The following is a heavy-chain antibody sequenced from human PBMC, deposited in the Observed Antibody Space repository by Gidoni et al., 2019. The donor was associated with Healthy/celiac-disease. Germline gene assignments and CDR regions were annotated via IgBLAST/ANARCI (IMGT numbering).Heavy chain of an antibody. J-gene: IGHJ4*02. Sequence: EVPLLESGGGLVQPGGSLSRSCAASGFPFSSYAMSWVRQAPGQGLEWVSAISGSGGSTYYADSVKGRFTIFRDNSKNTLYLQMNSLRAEDTAVYYCAKDRYQLLSLFDYWGQGTLVTVSS. CDR2: ISGSGGST. CDR1: GFPFSSYA. V-gene: IGHV3-23*01. D-gene: IGHD2-2*01. CDR3: AKDRYQLLSLFDY.